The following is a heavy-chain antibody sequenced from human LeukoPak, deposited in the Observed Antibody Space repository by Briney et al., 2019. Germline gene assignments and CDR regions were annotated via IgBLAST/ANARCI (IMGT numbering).Heavy chain of an antibody. V-gene: IGHV1-18*01. CDR1: GYTFTSYG. D-gene: IGHD3-22*01. CDR2: ISAYNGNT. Sequence: EASVKVSCKASGYTFTSYGISWVRQAPGQGLEWMGWISAYNGNTNYAQKLQGRVTMTTDTSTSTAYMELRSLRSDDTAVYYCARHDSSGSDPDALPIWGKGTTVTVSS. J-gene: IGHJ3*02. CDR3: ARHDSSGSDPDALPI.